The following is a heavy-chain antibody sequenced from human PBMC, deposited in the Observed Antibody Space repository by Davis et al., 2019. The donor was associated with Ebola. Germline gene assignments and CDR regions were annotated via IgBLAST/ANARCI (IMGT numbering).Heavy chain of an antibody. J-gene: IGHJ4*02. CDR1: GDSVSTAG. CDR3: VRGWLRSKFDY. Sequence: HSQTLSLTCAISGDSVSTAGWNWIRQSPSRGLEWLGRTYYKSKWYNDYAASVKSRITINPDTSKNQFTLQLTSVTPEDTAVYYCVRGWLRSKFDYWGQGTLVTVSS. D-gene: IGHD5-12*01. CDR2: TYYKSKWYN. V-gene: IGHV6-1*01.